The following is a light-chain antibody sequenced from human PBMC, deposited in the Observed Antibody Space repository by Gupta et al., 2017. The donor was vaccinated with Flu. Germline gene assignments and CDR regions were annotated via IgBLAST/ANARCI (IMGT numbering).Light chain of an antibody. Sequence: DIQMTQSPSSLSASVGDRVTITCQATQDIKNYLNWYQQKPGKAPKLLIYDASNLETGVPSRFSGSGSGTDFTFTISSLQPEDIATYYCQQDYKLPRTFGGGTVVEIK. J-gene: IGKJ4*01. CDR3: QQDYKLPRT. V-gene: IGKV1-33*01. CDR2: DAS. CDR1: QDIKNY.